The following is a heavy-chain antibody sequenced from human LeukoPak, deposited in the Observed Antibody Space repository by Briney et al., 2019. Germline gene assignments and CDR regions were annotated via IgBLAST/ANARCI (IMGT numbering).Heavy chain of an antibody. CDR3: SRDIPTSAWYVGY. CDR1: GFTFSNYW. CDR2: INSDGSST. Sequence: SGGSLRLSCAASGFTFSNYWMHWVRQVPGKGLVWVSRINSDGSSTSYADSVKGRFTISRDNAKNTLYLQMNSLRVEDTAVYFCSRDIPTSAWYVGYWGQGTLVTVSS. V-gene: IGHV3-74*01. J-gene: IGHJ4*02. D-gene: IGHD2-21*01.